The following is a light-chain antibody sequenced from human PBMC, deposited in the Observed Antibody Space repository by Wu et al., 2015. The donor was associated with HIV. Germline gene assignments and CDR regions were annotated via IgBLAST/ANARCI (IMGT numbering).Light chain of an antibody. V-gene: IGKV3-20*01. J-gene: IGKJ5*01. CDR2: GAS. CDR3: QQYNNWPPIT. Sequence: EIVLTQSPGTLSLSPGERATLSCRASQSVSSSYLAWYQQKPGQAPRLLIYGASSRATGIPDRFSGSGSGTDFTLTISRLELEDFAVYYCQQYNNWPPITFGQGTRLEIK. CDR1: QSVSSSY.